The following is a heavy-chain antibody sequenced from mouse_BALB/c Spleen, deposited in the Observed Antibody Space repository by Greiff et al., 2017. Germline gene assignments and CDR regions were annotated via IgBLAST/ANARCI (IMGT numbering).Heavy chain of an antibody. Sequence: EVQGVESGGGLVQPGGSLKLSCAASGFTFSSYTMSWVRQTPEKRLEWVAYISNGGGSTYYPDTVKGRFTISRDNAKNTLYLQMSSLKSEDTAMYYWARHGPEYDRGYYAMDYWGQGTSVTVSS. J-gene: IGHJ4*01. V-gene: IGHV5-12-2*01. CDR3: ARHGPEYDRGYYAMDY. CDR2: ISNGGGST. CDR1: GFTFSSYT. D-gene: IGHD2-4*01.